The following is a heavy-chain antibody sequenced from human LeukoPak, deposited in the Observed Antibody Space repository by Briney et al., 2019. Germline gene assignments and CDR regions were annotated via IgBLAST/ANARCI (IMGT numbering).Heavy chain of an antibody. CDR2: INPNSGGT. J-gene: IGHJ4*02. V-gene: IGHV1-2*02. D-gene: IGHD1-26*01. CDR1: GYTFTGYY. Sequence: GASVKVSCKASGYTFTGYYMHWVRQAPGQGLEWMGWINPNSGGTNYAQKFQGRVTMTRDTSISTAYMELSSLISDDTAVYYCARDWYSGNSDYFDYWGQGTLVTVSS. CDR3: ARDWYSGNSDYFDY.